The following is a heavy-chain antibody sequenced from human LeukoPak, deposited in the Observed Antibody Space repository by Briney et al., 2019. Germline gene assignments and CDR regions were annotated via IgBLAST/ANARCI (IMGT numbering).Heavy chain of an antibody. CDR1: GFTFSSYA. D-gene: IGHD3-22*01. Sequence: PGGSLRLSCAASGFTFSSYAMSWVRQAPGKGLEWVSAISGSGGSTYYADSVKGWFTISRDNSKNTLYLQMNSLRAEDTAVYYCAKAMEITMIVVVIDFDYWGQGTLVTVSS. J-gene: IGHJ4*02. CDR3: AKAMEITMIVVVIDFDY. V-gene: IGHV3-23*01. CDR2: ISGSGGST.